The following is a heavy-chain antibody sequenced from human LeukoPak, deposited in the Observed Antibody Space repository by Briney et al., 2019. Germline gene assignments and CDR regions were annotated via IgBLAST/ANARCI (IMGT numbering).Heavy chain of an antibody. Sequence: SQTLSLTCAISGDSVSSNSAAWNWIRQSPSRALEWLGRTYYKSKWYKDYAGSVNSRITINPDTSKNKFSLQLNSVTPEDTAVYYCARGGPWDLPVGKFDYWGQGTLVTVSS. D-gene: IGHD1-26*01. CDR2: TYYKSKWYK. V-gene: IGHV6-1*01. CDR1: GDSVSSNSAA. J-gene: IGHJ4*02. CDR3: ARGGPWDLPVGKFDY.